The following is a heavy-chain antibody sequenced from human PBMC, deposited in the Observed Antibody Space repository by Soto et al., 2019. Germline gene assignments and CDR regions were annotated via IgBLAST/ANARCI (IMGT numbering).Heavy chain of an antibody. D-gene: IGHD3-10*01. Sequence: QVQLVQSGAEVKRPGSSVKVSCKASGDMFRNSAFTWVRQAPGQGLDWMGVIIPLFRKTNVAQKFQGRVTFPADESTSSLYMEVSSLTSEDTAVYYCARARLSNGDPNIYFFYGLDVWGQGTTITVSS. CDR2: IIPLFRKT. V-gene: IGHV1-69*01. J-gene: IGHJ6*02. CDR3: ARARLSNGDPNIYFFYGLDV. CDR1: GDMFRNSA.